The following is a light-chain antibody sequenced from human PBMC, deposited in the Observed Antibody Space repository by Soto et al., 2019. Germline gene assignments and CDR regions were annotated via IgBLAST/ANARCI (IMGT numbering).Light chain of an antibody. CDR3: QHYQSYLWT. CDR2: KAS. Sequence: DIQMTQSPSTLSPSFGHKATITCLPNQSISFWLAWYQQKPGKAPKVLIYKASTLENGVPSRFSGSGSGTELTLTINGLQPDDFANYYCQHYQSYLWTFAQGTKV. J-gene: IGKJ1*01. V-gene: IGKV1-5*03. CDR1: QSISFW.